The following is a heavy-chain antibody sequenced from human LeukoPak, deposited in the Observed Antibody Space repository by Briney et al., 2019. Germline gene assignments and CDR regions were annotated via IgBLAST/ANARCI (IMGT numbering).Heavy chain of an antibody. CDR2: IRYDGSNK. Sequence: GGSLRLSCAASGFTFSSYGMHWVRQAPGKGLEWVAFIRYDGSNKYYADSVKGRFTISRDNSKNTLYLQMNSLRAEDTAVYYCAKDTYDSSGRYYYYYMDVWGKGTTVTVSS. D-gene: IGHD3-22*01. CDR3: AKDTYDSSGRYYYYYMDV. CDR1: GFTFSSYG. J-gene: IGHJ6*03. V-gene: IGHV3-30*02.